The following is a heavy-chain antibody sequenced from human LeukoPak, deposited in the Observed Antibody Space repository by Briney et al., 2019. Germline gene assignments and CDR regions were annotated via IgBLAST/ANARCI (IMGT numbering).Heavy chain of an antibody. CDR2: IYYSGST. J-gene: IGHJ2*01. V-gene: IGHV4-59*08. CDR1: GGSIRSYY. D-gene: IGHD5-24*01. CDR3: ARQEMAPNYWYSDL. Sequence: PSETLSLTCTVSGGSIRSYYWSWIRQPPGKGLEWIGYIYYSGSTNYSPSLKSRVTISVDTSKNQFSLKVSSVTAADTAVYYCARQEMAPNYWYSDLWGRGTLVTVSS.